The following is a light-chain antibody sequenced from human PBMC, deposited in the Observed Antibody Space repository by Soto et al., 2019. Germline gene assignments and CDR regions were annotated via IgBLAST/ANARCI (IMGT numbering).Light chain of an antibody. CDR3: QQHGTSPWT. Sequence: EIVLTQSPATLALSPGDRATLSCGASQSVTNNYLAWYQHKPGLAPRVLIYDASRRATGIPDRFSGSGSGTDCTLTISRLEPEDFAVYYCQQHGTSPWTFGQGTKVETK. CDR2: DAS. J-gene: IGKJ1*01. CDR1: QSVTNNY. V-gene: IGKV3D-20*01.